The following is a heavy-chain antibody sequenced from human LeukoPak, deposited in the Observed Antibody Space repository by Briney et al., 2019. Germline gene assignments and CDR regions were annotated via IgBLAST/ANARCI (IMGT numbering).Heavy chain of an antibody. J-gene: IGHJ4*02. CDR2: TYYRSKWYN. Sequence: SQTLSLTCAISGDSVSSNSAAWNWIRQSPSRGLEWLGGTYYRSKWYNDYAVSVKSRITINPDTSKNQFSLQLNSVTPEDTAVYYCARERVRGVIITYYFDYWGQGTLVTVSS. V-gene: IGHV6-1*01. D-gene: IGHD3-10*02. CDR3: ARERVRGVIITYYFDY. CDR1: GDSVSSNSAA.